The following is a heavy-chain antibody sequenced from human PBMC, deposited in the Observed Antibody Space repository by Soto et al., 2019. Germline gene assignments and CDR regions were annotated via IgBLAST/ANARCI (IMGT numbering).Heavy chain of an antibody. Sequence: GEGLKISCKGSGYSFTSYWIGWVRQMPGKGLEWMGIIYPGDSDTRYSPSFQGQVTLSADQSISPAYLPWSSPKASDTAMYYCARLNYYDSSSYNDYWGQRTLVTVSS. CDR3: ARLNYYDSSSYNDY. CDR2: IYPGDSDT. CDR1: GYSFTSYW. D-gene: IGHD3-22*01. J-gene: IGHJ4*02. V-gene: IGHV5-51*01.